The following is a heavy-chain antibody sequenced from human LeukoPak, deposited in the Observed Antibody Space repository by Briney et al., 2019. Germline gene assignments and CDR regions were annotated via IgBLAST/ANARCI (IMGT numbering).Heavy chain of an antibody. J-gene: IGHJ4*02. CDR1: GGSISSYY. D-gene: IGHD2-21*01. CDR2: IYYSGST. CDR3: ARILAYCGGDCSFFDY. Sequence: SETLSLTCTVSGGSISSYYCSWIRQPPGKGLEWIGYIYYSGSTNYNPSLKSRVTISVDTSKNQFSLKLSSVTAADTVVYYCARILAYCGGDCSFFDYWGQGTLVTVSS. V-gene: IGHV4-59*01.